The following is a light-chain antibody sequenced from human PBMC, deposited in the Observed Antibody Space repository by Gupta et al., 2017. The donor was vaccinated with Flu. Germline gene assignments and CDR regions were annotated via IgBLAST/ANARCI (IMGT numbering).Light chain of an antibody. CDR1: QSISCY. V-gene: IGKV1-39*01. CDR3: QQSYSMSPIT. Sequence: DMQMTQSPSSLSASVGDRVTITCRASQSISCYLNWYQHKPGKAPKLLIYAASSLQSGVPSRFSGSGSGTDFTLTITSLQLEDFATYYCQQSYSMSPITFGQGTRLEIK. CDR2: AAS. J-gene: IGKJ5*01.